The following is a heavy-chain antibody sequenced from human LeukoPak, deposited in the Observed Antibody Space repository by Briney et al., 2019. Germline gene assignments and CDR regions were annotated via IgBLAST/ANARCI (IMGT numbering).Heavy chain of an antibody. J-gene: IGHJ6*02. Sequence: GGSLRLSCAASGFTFSSYGMHWVRQAPGKGLEWVAVIWYDGSNKYYADSVKGRFTISRDDSKNTLYLQMNSLRAEDTAVYYCARDLQVYYGMDVWGQGTTVTVSS. CDR2: IWYDGSNK. CDR3: ARDLQVYYGMDV. D-gene: IGHD4-11*01. CDR1: GFTFSSYG. V-gene: IGHV3-33*01.